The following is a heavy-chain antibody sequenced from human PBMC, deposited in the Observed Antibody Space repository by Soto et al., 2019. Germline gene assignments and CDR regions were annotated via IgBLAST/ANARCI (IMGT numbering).Heavy chain of an antibody. J-gene: IGHJ3*02. V-gene: IGHV1-69*01. CDR3: ARRYDFWIGYTDAFDI. D-gene: IGHD3-3*01. CDR1: GGTFSSYA. Sequence: QVQLVQSGAEVKKPGSSVKVSCKASGGTFSSYAISWVRQAPGQGLEWMGGIIPIFGTANYAQKFQGRVTIAADESTSTAYMELSSLRSEDTAVYYCARRYDFWIGYTDAFDIWGQGTMVTVSA. CDR2: IIPIFGTA.